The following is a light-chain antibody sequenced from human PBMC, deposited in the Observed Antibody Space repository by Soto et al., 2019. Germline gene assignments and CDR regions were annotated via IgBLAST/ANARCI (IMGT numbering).Light chain of an antibody. CDR1: QSVSCN. CDR3: QQYNNLPRT. CDR2: GAS. V-gene: IGKV3D-15*01. J-gene: IGKJ1*01. Sequence: EIVLTQSPATLSLSPGERATLSCRASQSVSCNYLAWYQQKPGQAPSLLVYGASSRPTGIPDRFSGSGSGTEFTLTISSLQSEDFAVYYCQQYNNLPRTFGQGTKVDIK.